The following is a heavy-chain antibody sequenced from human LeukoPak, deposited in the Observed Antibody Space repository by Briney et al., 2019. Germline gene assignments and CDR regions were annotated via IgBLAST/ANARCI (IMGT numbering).Heavy chain of an antibody. J-gene: IGHJ1*01. CDR3: ARVGVGATTAHFQH. D-gene: IGHD1-26*01. CDR1: GFTFSSYW. Sequence: PGGSLRLSCAASGFTFSSYWMSWVRQAPGKGLEWVANIKQDGSEKYYVDSVKGRFTISRDNAKNSLYLQMNSLRAEDTAVYYCARVGVGATTAHFQHWGQGTLVTVSS. V-gene: IGHV3-7*01. CDR2: IKQDGSEK.